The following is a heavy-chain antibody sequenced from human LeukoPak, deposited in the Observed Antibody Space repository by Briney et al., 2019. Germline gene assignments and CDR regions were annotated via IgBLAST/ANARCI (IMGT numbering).Heavy chain of an antibody. CDR3: AKVRVGATIDD. D-gene: IGHD1-26*01. Sequence: GGSLRLSCVASGFTFRSYAMNWVRLAPGKGLQWVSGISESGVGSNYADSVKGRFTTSRDNSKNTLYLQMNSLRAEDTAVYYCAKVRVGATIDDWGQGTLVTVSS. CDR1: GFTFRSYA. V-gene: IGHV3-23*01. CDR2: ISESGVGS. J-gene: IGHJ4*02.